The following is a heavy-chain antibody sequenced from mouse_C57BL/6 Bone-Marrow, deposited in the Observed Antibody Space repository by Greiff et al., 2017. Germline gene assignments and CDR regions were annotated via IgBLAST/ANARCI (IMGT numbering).Heavy chain of an antibody. J-gene: IGHJ3*01. V-gene: IGHV7-3*01. CDR2: IRNKANGYTT. D-gene: IGHD1-2*01. CDR1: GFTFTDYY. CDR3: ARSLNTTGGGFAY. Sequence: EVMLVESGGGLVQPGGSLSLSCAASGFTFTDYYMSWVRQPPGKALEWLGFIRNKANGYTTEYSASVKGRFTIYRDNSQSILYLQMNALRAEDSATYYCARSLNTTGGGFAYWGHRTLVTVSA.